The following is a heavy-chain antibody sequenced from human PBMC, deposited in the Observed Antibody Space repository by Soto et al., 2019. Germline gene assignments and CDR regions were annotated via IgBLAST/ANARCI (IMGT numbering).Heavy chain of an antibody. CDR1: GGSISRFY. V-gene: IGHV4-59*01. CDR3: ARDLYVPGAIRGFYNYYGMDV. Sequence: KPSETLSLTCTVSGGSISRFYWTWIRQPPGTGLEWIGYIDNSGTTDYNPSLKSRVTISVDTSKNQFSLNLSSVTAADTAVYYCARDLYVPGAIRGFYNYYGMDVWGQGTTVTVS. J-gene: IGHJ6*02. D-gene: IGHD2-2*02. CDR2: IDNSGTT.